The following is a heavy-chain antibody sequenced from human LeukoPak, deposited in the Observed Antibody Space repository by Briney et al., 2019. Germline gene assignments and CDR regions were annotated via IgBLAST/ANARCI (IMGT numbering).Heavy chain of an antibody. D-gene: IGHD3-3*01. CDR2: INTSSSYT. Sequence: GGSLRLSCAASGFIFSNYCMNWVRQAPGKGLEWISYINTSSSYTSYADSVKGRFTISRDNAKNTLYLQMNSLRAEDTAVYYCARVVTIFGVALYYIMDVWGQGTTVTVSS. V-gene: IGHV3-21*01. CDR3: ARVVTIFGVALYYIMDV. J-gene: IGHJ6*02. CDR1: GFIFSNYC.